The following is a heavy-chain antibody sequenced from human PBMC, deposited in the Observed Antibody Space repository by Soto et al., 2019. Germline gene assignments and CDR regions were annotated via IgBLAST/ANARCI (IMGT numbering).Heavy chain of an antibody. D-gene: IGHD2-15*01. Sequence: ETLSLTCTVSGGSISSYYWSWIRQPPGKGLEWIGYIYYSGSTNYNPSLKSRVTISVDTSKNQFSLKPSSVTAADTAVYYCARVGGGYCSGGSCPKGWFDPWGQGTLVTVSS. V-gene: IGHV4-59*01. CDR3: ARVGGGYCSGGSCPKGWFDP. CDR2: IYYSGST. CDR1: GGSISSYY. J-gene: IGHJ5*02.